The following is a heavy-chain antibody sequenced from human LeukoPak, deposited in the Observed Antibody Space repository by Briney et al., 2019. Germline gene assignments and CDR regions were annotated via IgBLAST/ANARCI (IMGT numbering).Heavy chain of an antibody. CDR3: TTATVVWGVSAY. CDR2: FKDRTEGGTT. Sequence: GGALKLSCSGPGFNVTNGLVRWVRPGPGEGVGWVGRFKDRTEGGTTAYAAPVKGRFTISREDSKNTVYLEMNSLKTEDTAVYFCTTATVVWGVSAYWGQGTLVTVSS. J-gene: IGHJ4*02. D-gene: IGHD3-10*01. CDR1: GFNVTNGL. V-gene: IGHV3-15*01.